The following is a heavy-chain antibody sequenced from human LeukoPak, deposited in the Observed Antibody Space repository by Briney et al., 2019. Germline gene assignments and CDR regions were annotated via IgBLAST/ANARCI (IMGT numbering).Heavy chain of an antibody. J-gene: IGHJ3*02. CDR3: ARVNYDYVWGSYRYNTFIDI. CDR2: ISAYNGNT. D-gene: IGHD3-16*02. CDR1: GGTFSSYA. V-gene: IGHV1-18*01. Sequence: ASVKVSCKASGGTFSSYAISWVRQAPGQGLEWMGWISAYNGNTNYAQKLQGRVTMTTDTSTSTAYMELRSLRSDDTAVYYCARVNYDYVWGSYRYNTFIDIWGQGTMVTVSS.